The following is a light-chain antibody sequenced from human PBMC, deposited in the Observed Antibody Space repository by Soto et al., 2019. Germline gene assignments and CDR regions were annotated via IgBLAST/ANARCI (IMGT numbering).Light chain of an antibody. CDR3: SSYAGSNNYVV. CDR1: SSDVGGYNY. CDR2: EVS. V-gene: IGLV2-8*01. J-gene: IGLJ2*01. Sequence: QSALTQPPSASGSPGQSVTISCKGTSSDVGGYNYVSWYQQHPGKAPKLMIYEVSQRPSGVPDRFSGSKSGNTASLTVSGLPAEDEADYYCSSYAGSNNYVVFGGGTKLTVL.